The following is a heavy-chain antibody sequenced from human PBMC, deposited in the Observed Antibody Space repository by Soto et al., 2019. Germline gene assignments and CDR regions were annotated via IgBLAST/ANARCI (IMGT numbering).Heavy chain of an antibody. V-gene: IGHV1-69*01. CDR2: IIPISETT. D-gene: IGHD2-2*01. CDR1: GGTFSSYA. CDR3: ARSQGSSTSLEIYYYYYYGMDV. Sequence: QVQLVQSGAEVKKPGSSVKVSCKASGGTFSSYAIIWVRQAPGQGLEWMGGIIPISETTNYAQKFQGRVTITADESKSTAYMELSSLRSEDTAVYYCARSQGSSTSLEIYYYYYYGMDVWGQGTRGTVSS. J-gene: IGHJ6*02.